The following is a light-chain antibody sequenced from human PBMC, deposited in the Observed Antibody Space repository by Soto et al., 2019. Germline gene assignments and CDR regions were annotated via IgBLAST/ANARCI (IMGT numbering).Light chain of an antibody. V-gene: IGLV1-47*01. CDR2: RNG. J-gene: IGLJ3*02. Sequence: QSVLTQPPSASATPGQGVTISCSGSSVNIGTNYVYWYQQLPGTAPKLLIYRNGQRPSGVPDRFSGSKSGTSASLAISGLRSEHEADYYCAVWDDSLDGVVFGGGTKLTVL. CDR1: SVNIGTNY. CDR3: AVWDDSLDGVV.